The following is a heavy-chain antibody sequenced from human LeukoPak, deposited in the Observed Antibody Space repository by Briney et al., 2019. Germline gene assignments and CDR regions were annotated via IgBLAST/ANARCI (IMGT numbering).Heavy chain of an antibody. CDR2: IKSKVDGETT. CDR3: AIDEPNYAPYDFDY. D-gene: IGHD4/OR15-4a*01. V-gene: IGHV3-15*01. J-gene: IGHJ4*02. Sequence: GGSLRLSCAASRFTFSNAWMNWVRQAPGKGLEWVGRIKSKVDGETTDYAAPVKGRFTISRDDSNNMMYLQMNSLKIEDTAVYYCAIDEPNYAPYDFDYWGQGTLVTVSS. CDR1: RFTFSNAW.